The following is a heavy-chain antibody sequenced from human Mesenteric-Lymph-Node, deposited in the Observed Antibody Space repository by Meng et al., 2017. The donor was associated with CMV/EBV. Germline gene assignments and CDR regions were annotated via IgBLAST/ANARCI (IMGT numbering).Heavy chain of an antibody. Sequence: GESLKISCAASGFTFDDYTMHWVRQAPGKGLEWVSYISSSGNTIYYGDSVKGRFTISRDNAKNSLYLQMDSLRAEDTAVYYCARAGSVEWLWNSAIWFDPWGLGTLVTVSS. CDR3: ARAGSVEWLWNSAIWFDP. J-gene: IGHJ5*02. CDR1: GFTFDDYT. V-gene: IGHV3-48*04. CDR2: ISSSGNTI. D-gene: IGHD3-3*01.